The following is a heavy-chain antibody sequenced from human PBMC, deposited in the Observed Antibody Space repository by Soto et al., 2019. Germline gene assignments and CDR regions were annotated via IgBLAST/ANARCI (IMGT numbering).Heavy chain of an antibody. D-gene: IGHD3-22*01. V-gene: IGHV3-23*01. CDR2: ISGSGGST. Sequence: GSLRLSCAASGFTFSSYAMSWVRQAPGKGLEWVSTISGSGGSTYYADSVKGRFTISRDNSKNTLYLQMNSLRAEDTAVYYCAKDQKGRSSGYYRYFDYWGQGTLVTVSS. CDR3: AKDQKGRSSGYYRYFDY. CDR1: GFTFSSYA. J-gene: IGHJ4*02.